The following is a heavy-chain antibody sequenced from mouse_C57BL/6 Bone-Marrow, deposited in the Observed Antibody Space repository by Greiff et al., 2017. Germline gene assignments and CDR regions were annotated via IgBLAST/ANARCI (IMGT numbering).Heavy chain of an antibody. J-gene: IGHJ2*01. D-gene: IGHD4-1*02. Sequence: EVQLVESGEGLVKPGGSLKLSCAASGFTFSSYAMSWVRQTPEKRLEWVAYISSGGDYIYYADTVKGRFTISRDNARNTLYLQMSSLKSEDTAMYYCTRDPQRGRGRYYFDYWGQGTTLTVSS. V-gene: IGHV5-9-1*02. CDR2: ISSGGDYI. CDR3: TRDPQRGRGRYYFDY. CDR1: GFTFSSYA.